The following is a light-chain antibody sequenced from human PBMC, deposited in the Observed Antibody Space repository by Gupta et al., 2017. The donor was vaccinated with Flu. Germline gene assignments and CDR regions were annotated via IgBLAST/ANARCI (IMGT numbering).Light chain of an antibody. V-gene: IGKV1-33*01. J-gene: IGKJ1*01. CDR2: DAS. CDR3: QQDDNLPRT. Sequence: DLQMTQSPSSLSASVGDRVTITCQASQDISNYLNWYQQKPGKAPKLLIYDASNLETGVPSRFSGSGSGTDFTFTISSLQPEDIATYYCQQDDNLPRTFGQGTKVEIK. CDR1: QDISNY.